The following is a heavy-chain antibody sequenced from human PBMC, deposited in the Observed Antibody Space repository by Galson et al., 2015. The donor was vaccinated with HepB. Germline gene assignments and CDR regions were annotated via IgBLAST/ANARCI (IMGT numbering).Heavy chain of an antibody. CDR2: IIPIFGTA. V-gene: IGHV1-69*13. J-gene: IGHJ4*02. Sequence: SVKVSCKASGGTFSSYAISWVRQAPGQGLEWMGGIIPIFGTANYAQKFQGRVTITADESTSTAYMELSSLRSEDTAVYYCASFPGYYYDSSGWYYWGQGTLVTVSS. CDR3: ASFPGYYYDSSGWYY. CDR1: GGTFSSYA. D-gene: IGHD3-22*01.